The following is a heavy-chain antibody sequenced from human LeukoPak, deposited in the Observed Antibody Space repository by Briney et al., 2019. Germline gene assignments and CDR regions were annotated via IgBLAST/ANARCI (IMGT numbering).Heavy chain of an antibody. CDR3: ARESIDAFDI. CDR1: GFTFSSYE. Sequence: GGSLRLSCAASGFTFSSYEMNWVRQAPGKGLEWVSYISSSGSTIYYADSVKGRFTISRDNAKNPLYLQMNSLRAEDTAVYYCARESIDAFDIWGQGTMVTVSS. V-gene: IGHV3-48*03. CDR2: ISSSGSTI. J-gene: IGHJ3*02.